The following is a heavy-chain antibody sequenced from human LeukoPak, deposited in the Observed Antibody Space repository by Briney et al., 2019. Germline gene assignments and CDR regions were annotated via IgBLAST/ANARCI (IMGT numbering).Heavy chain of an antibody. CDR3: ARDDRYDFWSGSDNWFDP. Sequence: ASVKVSCKASGYTFTSYYMHWVRQAPGQGLEWMGIINPSGGSTSYAQRFQGRVTMTRDTSTSTVYMELSSLRSEDTAVYYCARDDRYDFWSGSDNWFDPWGQGTLVTVSS. CDR2: INPSGGST. J-gene: IGHJ5*02. D-gene: IGHD3-3*01. CDR1: GYTFTSYY. V-gene: IGHV1-46*01.